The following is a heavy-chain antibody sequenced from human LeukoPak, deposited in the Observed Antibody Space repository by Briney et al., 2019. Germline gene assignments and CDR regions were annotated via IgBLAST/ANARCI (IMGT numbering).Heavy chain of an antibody. J-gene: IGHJ4*02. CDR1: GYTFSGSY. D-gene: IGHD1-26*01. V-gene: IGHV1-2*06. CDR2: INPNSVDT. Sequence: ASVKVSCKASGYTFSGSYIHWVRQAPGQGLECMGRINPNSVDTNFPQKFQGRVTMTRDTSISTAYMELSRLRSDDTAVYYCARGGQWEPNLFDYWGQGTLVTVSS. CDR3: ARGGQWEPNLFDY.